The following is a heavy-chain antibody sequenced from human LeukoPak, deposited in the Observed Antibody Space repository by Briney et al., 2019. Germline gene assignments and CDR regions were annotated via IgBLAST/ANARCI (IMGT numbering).Heavy chain of an antibody. V-gene: IGHV1-18*01. CDR2: ISAYNGNT. CDR3: ATGPLLHDYGDSGDRRGYYYYYGMDV. D-gene: IGHD4-17*01. Sequence: ASVKVSCKASGYTFTSYGISWVRQAPGQGLEWMGWISAYNGNTNYAQKFQGRVTMTEDTSTDTAYMELSSLRSEDTAVYYCATGPLLHDYGDSGDRRGYYYYYGMDVWGQGTTVTVSS. J-gene: IGHJ6*02. CDR1: GYTFTSYG.